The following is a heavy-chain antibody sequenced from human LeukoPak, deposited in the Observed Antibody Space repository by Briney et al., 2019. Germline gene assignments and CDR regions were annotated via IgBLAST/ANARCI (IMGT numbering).Heavy chain of an antibody. Sequence: SETLSLTCTVSGGPISTYYWSWIRHPAGKGLEWIGRIYTSGGTNYNPSLKTRVTISLHSSKKQISLKLSYATAAYSAVYYCARDDSDTPSFDYWGQGTLVTVSS. D-gene: IGHD2-21*02. J-gene: IGHJ4*02. V-gene: IGHV4-4*07. CDR1: GGPISTYY. CDR2: IYTSGGT. CDR3: ARDDSDTPSFDY.